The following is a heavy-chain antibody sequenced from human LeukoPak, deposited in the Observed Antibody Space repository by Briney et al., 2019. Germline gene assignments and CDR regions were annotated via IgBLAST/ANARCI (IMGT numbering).Heavy chain of an antibody. J-gene: IGHJ3*02. Sequence: GGSLRLSGAASGFTFSSYSMNWVRQAPGKGLEWVSSISSSSSYIYYADSVKGRFTISRDNAKNSLYLQMNSLRAEDTAVYYCARAGVHVVRRRNAFDIWGQGTMVTVSS. CDR1: GFTFSSYS. V-gene: IGHV3-21*01. CDR2: ISSSSSYI. D-gene: IGHD3-10*01. CDR3: ARAGVHVVRRRNAFDI.